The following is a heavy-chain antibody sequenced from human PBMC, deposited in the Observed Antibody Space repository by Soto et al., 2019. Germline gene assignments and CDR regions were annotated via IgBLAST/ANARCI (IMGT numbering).Heavy chain of an antibody. V-gene: IGHV3-30*03. J-gene: IGHJ3*02. CDR1: GFTFSTYG. CDR3: ACWARDDAFDI. Sequence: QVQLVESGGGVVQPGRSLRLSCAASGFTFSTYGMHWVRQAPGKGLEWVAVISYDGSNKYYADSVKGRFTIYRDNSKNTLDLQMNSLRAEDTAVYYCACWARDDAFDIWGQGTMVTVSS. D-gene: IGHD2-15*01. CDR2: ISYDGSNK.